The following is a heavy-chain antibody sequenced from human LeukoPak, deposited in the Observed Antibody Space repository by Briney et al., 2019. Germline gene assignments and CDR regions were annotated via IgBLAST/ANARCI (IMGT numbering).Heavy chain of an antibody. D-gene: IGHD1-26*01. V-gene: IGHV1-2*06. CDR2: INPNSGGT. Sequence: ASVKVSCKASGYTFTGYYMHWVRQAPGQGLEWMGRINPNSGGTNHADSVKGRFTISRDNSKNTLYLQMNSLRAEDTAVYYCAKETSSGNFVTIDCWGQGTLVTVSS. J-gene: IGHJ4*02. CDR1: GYTFTGYY. CDR3: AKETSSGNFVTIDC.